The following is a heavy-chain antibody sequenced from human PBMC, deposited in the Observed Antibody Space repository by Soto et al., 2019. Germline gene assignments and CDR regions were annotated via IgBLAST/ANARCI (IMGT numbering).Heavy chain of an antibody. D-gene: IGHD3-3*01. V-gene: IGHV1-46*01. CDR1: GATFTRYY. CDR2: NNPHGGST. CDR3: ARSSGGNFGIIIEGSNWFDP. J-gene: IGHJ5*02. Sequence: ASMTISCNSPGATFTRYYLNWVLQPPSQGLEWMGVNNPHGGSTKYAQKFKGRITMNRETSRSTVYMELSSLRSDDTAIYYCARSSGGNFGIIIEGSNWFDPWGQGTMVPV.